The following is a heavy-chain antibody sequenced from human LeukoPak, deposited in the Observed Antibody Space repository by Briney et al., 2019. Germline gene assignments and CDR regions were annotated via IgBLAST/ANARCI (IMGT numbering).Heavy chain of an antibody. Sequence: PGGSLRLSCTASGFIFNDFWMSWVRQAPGKGLEWVANIKQDGSEKYYVDSVKGRFTISRDNAKNSLYLQMNSLRAEDTAVYYCVREARERGGFDYWGQGTLVTVSS. V-gene: IGHV3-7*01. CDR3: VREARERGGFDY. J-gene: IGHJ4*02. CDR1: GFIFNDFW. CDR2: IKQDGSEK. D-gene: IGHD5-24*01.